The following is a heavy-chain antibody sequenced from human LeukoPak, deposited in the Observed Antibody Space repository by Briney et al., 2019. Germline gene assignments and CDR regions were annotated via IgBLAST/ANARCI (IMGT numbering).Heavy chain of an antibody. D-gene: IGHD3-22*01. V-gene: IGHV4-34*01. Sequence: MASETLSLTCAVYGGSFSGYYWSWIRQPPGKGLEWIGEINHSGSTNYNPSLKSRVTISVDTSRNQLSMKLRSVTAADTAVYYCARGPGYYDSSGLIDWGQGSLVTVSS. J-gene: IGHJ4*02. CDR1: GGSFSGYY. CDR3: ARGPGYYDSSGLID. CDR2: INHSGST.